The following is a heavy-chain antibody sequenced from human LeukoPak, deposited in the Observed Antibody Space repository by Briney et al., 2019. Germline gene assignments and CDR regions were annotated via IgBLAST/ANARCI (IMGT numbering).Heavy chain of an antibody. J-gene: IGHJ4*02. Sequence: GGSLRLSCAASGFTFSSYEMNWVRQAPGKGLEGVSYISSSGSTIYYADSVKGRFTISRDNAKNSLYLQMNSLRAEDTAVYCCARVGFGELSDWGQGTLVTVSS. V-gene: IGHV3-48*03. CDR1: GFTFSSYE. CDR3: ARVGFGELSD. CDR2: ISSSGSTI. D-gene: IGHD3-10*01.